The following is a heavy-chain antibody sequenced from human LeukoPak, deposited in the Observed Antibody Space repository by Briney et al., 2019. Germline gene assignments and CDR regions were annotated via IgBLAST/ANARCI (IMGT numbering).Heavy chain of an antibody. CDR2: INPNSGGT. D-gene: IGHD2-21*01. J-gene: IGHJ3*02. V-gene: IGHV1-2*02. CDR3: ARVPRPSGLWRWVAFDI. CDR1: GYTFTGYY. Sequence: ASVKVSCKASGYTFTGYYMHWVRQAPGQGLEWMGWINPNSGGTNYAQKFQGRVTMTRDTSISTAYMELSRLRSDDTAVYYCARVPRPSGLWRWVAFDIWGQGTMVTVSS.